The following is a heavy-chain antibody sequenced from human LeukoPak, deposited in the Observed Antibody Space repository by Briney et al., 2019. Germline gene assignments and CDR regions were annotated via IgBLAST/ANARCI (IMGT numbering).Heavy chain of an antibody. D-gene: IGHD3-22*01. Sequence: GRSLRLSCAASGFTFSRYAMYWVRQAPGKGLEWVAIISNDGSDKYYADSVKGRFTISRDNSKNTLNLQMNGLRAEDTALYYCAKDQNYESSGYYGGFDYWGQGTLVTVSS. CDR2: ISNDGSDK. J-gene: IGHJ4*02. CDR3: AKDQNYESSGYYGGFDY. CDR1: GFTFSRYA. V-gene: IGHV3-30-3*01.